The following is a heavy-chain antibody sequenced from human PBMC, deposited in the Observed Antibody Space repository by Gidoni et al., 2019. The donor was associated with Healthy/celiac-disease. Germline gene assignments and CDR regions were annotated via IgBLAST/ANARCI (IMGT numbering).Heavy chain of an antibody. CDR1: GFTFRSYG. CDR2: IWYDGSNK. CDR3: ARDFPRKGADY. V-gene: IGHV3-33*01. J-gene: IGHJ4*02. Sequence: QVQLVESGGGVVQPGRSLRLPGAASGFTFRSYGMHWVRQAPGKGLEWVAVIWYDGSNKYYADSVKGRFTISRDNSKNTLYLQMNSLRAEDTAVYYCARDFPRKGADYWGQGTLVTVSS.